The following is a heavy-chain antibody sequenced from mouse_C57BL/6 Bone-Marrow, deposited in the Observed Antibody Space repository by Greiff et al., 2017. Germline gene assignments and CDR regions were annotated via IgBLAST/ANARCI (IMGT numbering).Heavy chain of an antibody. CDR3: ARRRVYYGSFDY. CDR2: IYPGSGST. CDR1: GYTFTSYW. J-gene: IGHJ2*01. V-gene: IGHV1-55*01. D-gene: IGHD1-1*01. Sequence: VQLQQPGAELVKPGASVKMSCKASGYTFTSYWITWVKQRPGQGLAWIGDIYPGSGSTNYNEKFKRKATLTVDTSSSTAYMQLSSLTSEDSAVYYCARRRVYYGSFDYWGQGTTLTVSS.